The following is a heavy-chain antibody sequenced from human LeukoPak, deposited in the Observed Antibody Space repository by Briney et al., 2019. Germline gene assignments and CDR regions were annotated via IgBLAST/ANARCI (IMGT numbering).Heavy chain of an antibody. J-gene: IGHJ4*02. CDR1: GGSISSSNW. D-gene: IGHD3-22*01. V-gene: IGHV4-4*02. Sequence: SETLSLTCTVSGGSISSSNWWSWVRQPPGKGLEWIAEIYHSGSTNYNPSLKSRVTISLDKSKNQFSLKLSSVTAADTAVYYCARVRTYYYDSSGSEDYWGQGTLVTVSS. CDR2: IYHSGST. CDR3: ARVRTYYYDSSGSEDY.